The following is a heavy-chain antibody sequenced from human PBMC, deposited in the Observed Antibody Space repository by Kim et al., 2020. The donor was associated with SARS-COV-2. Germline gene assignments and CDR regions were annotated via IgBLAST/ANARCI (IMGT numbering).Heavy chain of an antibody. J-gene: IGHJ4*02. V-gene: IGHV1-46*01. CDR3: AGVRVGATYYFDY. D-gene: IGHD1-26*01. Sequence: YAQKIRGRVTMARNTYTSTVYMELSSLRSEDTAVYYCAGVRVGATYYFDYWGQGTLVTVSS.